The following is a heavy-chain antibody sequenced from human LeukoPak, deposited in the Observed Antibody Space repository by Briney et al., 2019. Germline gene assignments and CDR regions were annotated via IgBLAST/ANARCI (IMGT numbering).Heavy chain of an antibody. J-gene: IGHJ6*04. CDR1: GYTFTSYG. Sequence: GASVKVSCKASGYTFTSYGISWVRQAPGQGLEWMGWISAYNGKTNYAQKLQGRVTMTTDTSTSTAYMELRSLRSDDTAVYYCARAFPRYCSSTSCYAYYYGMDVWGKGTTVTVSS. D-gene: IGHD2-2*01. V-gene: IGHV1-18*04. CDR3: ARAFPRYCSSTSCYAYYYGMDV. CDR2: ISAYNGKT.